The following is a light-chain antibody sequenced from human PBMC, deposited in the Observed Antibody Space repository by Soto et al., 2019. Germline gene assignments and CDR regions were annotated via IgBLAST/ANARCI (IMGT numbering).Light chain of an antibody. CDR1: QSISNY. Sequence: DIQMTQSPSSLSGSVGDRLPITFLASQSISNYLNWYQQKPGKAPKLLIYTTSNLQSGVPSRFSGSGSGTDFTLTISSLQPEDFATYYCQQSYSSPRTFGQGTKVDIK. J-gene: IGKJ1*01. V-gene: IGKV1-39*01. CDR3: QQSYSSPRT. CDR2: TTS.